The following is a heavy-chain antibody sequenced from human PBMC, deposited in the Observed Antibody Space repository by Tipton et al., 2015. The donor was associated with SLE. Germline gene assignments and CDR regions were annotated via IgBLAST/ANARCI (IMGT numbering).Heavy chain of an antibody. V-gene: IGHV4-39*07. CDR2: ISYSGNTY. J-gene: IGHJ4*02. D-gene: IGHD2-8*01. CDR3: ARGYCSDGVCYGFGFFDY. CDR1: GASIKSFTDY. Sequence: TLSLTCSVSGASIKSFTDYWGWIRQPPGKGLEWIGSISYSGNTYTYYNPSLESRVTVSVDTSKNQFSLKLNSVTAADTAVYFCARGYCSDGVCYGFGFFDYWGQGNLVTVSS.